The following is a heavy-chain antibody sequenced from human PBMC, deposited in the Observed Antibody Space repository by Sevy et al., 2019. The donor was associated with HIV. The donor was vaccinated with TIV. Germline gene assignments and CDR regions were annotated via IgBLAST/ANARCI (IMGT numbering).Heavy chain of an antibody. CDR2: ISSSSSYI. CDR3: VRDGGCSSTSCLLYFDY. D-gene: IGHD2-2*01. CDR1: GFTFSSYW. Sequence: GGSLRLSCGGSGFTFSSYWMSWVRQAPGKGLEWVSSISSSSSYIYYTDSVKGRFTISRDNAKNSLYLQMNSLRAEDTAVYYCVRDGGCSSTSCLLYFDYWGQGTLVTVSS. V-gene: IGHV3-21*01. J-gene: IGHJ4*02.